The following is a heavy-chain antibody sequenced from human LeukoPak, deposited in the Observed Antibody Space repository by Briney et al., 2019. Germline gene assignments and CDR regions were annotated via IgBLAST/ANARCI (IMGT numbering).Heavy chain of an antibody. Sequence: VKVSCKASGYTFTSYYMHWVRQAPGQGLEWMGIINPSGGSTNYARKFRGRVTLTADKSTRTAYMELSSLRSEDTAVYYCARDNDSRDPPHFDYWGQGTLVTVSS. V-gene: IGHV1-46*01. J-gene: IGHJ4*02. CDR2: INPSGGST. D-gene: IGHD3-16*01. CDR3: ARDNDSRDPPHFDY. CDR1: GYTFTSYY.